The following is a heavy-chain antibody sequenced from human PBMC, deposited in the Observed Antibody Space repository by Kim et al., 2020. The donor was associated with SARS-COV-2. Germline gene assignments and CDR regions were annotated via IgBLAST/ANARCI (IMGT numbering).Heavy chain of an antibody. CDR2: IYYSGST. CDR1: GGSISSYY. D-gene: IGHD6-13*01. CDR3: ARTDRSGIACWG. Sequence: SETLSLTCTVSGGSISSYYWTWIRQPPRKGLEWMGYIYYSGSTRHNPSLKSRVTISVDTSKNQISLKLSSVTAADTAVYFCARTDRSGIACWGWGQGTPV. V-gene: IGHV4-59*08. J-gene: IGHJ4*02.